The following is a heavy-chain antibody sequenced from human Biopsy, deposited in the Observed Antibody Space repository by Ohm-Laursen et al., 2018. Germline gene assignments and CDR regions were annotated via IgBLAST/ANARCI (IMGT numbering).Heavy chain of an antibody. V-gene: IGHV4-59*02. CDR2: IYYRVTT. D-gene: IGHD4-11*01. CDR1: GASVTKYY. CDR3: ARDSGLLNYVNFKYYHYYGMDV. Sequence: SETLSLTCTFTGASVTKYYWSWIRQPPGKGLEGIGHIYYRVTTTYNPSPQSQFSIFVDTSRNQASRTLSSVTAADTAVYYCARDSGLLNYVNFKYYHYYGMDVWGQGTKVTVSS. J-gene: IGHJ6*02.